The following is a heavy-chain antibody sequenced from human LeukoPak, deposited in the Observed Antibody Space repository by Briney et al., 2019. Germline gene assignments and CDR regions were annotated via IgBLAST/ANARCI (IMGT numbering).Heavy chain of an antibody. CDR3: AKDVSCDGCMNY. D-gene: IGHD5-24*01. CDR2: ISWNSGSI. V-gene: IGHV3-9*01. Sequence: GGSLRLSCAASGFTFDDYAMHWVRQAPGKGLEWVSGISWNSGSIGYADSVKGRFTTSRDNAKNSLYLQMNSLRAEDTALYYCAKDVSCDGCMNYWGQGTLVTVSS. J-gene: IGHJ4*02. CDR1: GFTFDDYA.